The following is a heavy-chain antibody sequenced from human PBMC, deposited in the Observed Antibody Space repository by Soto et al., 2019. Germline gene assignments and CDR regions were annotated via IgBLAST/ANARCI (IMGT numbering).Heavy chain of an antibody. CDR2: IYYTGST. J-gene: IGHJ4*02. V-gene: IGHV4-39*01. Sequence: QLQLQESGPGLVKPAETLSLTCTVSGGSISSGDYWWGWIRQPPGKGLEWIGSIYYTGSTYYNPSLKSRVIISVDTSKNQFSLRLSSVTAADTAVYYCARQIGRGSWSLDHWGQGTLVTVSS. CDR1: GGSISSGDYW. D-gene: IGHD6-13*01. CDR3: ARQIGRGSWSLDH.